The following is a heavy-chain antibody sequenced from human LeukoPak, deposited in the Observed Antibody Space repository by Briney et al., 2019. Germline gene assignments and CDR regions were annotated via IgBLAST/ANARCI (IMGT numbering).Heavy chain of an antibody. V-gene: IGHV4-4*07. D-gene: IGHD3-10*01. CDR2: IYTSGST. CDR3: ARGGLLWFGEGDNWFDP. CDR1: GGSISSYY. Sequence: ASETLSLTCTVSGGSISSYYWSWIRQPAGKGLEWIGRIYTSGSTNYNPSLKSQVTMSVDTSKNQFSLKLSSVTAADTAVYYCARGGLLWFGEGDNWFDPWGQGTLVTVSS. J-gene: IGHJ5*02.